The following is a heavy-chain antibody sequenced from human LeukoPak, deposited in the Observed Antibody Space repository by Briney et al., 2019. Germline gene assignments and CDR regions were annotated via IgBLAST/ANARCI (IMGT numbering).Heavy chain of an antibody. CDR3: ARHTGSTWSTGY. CDR1: GFTFSSYG. CDR2: IRYDGSNK. V-gene: IGHV3-30*02. Sequence: GGSLRLSCAASGFTFSSYGMHWVRQAPGKGLEWVAFIRYDGSNKYYADSVKGRFTISRDISNNTLYLQMSSLRAGDTAVYYCARHTGSTWSTGYWGQGTLVTVSS. J-gene: IGHJ4*02. D-gene: IGHD6-13*01.